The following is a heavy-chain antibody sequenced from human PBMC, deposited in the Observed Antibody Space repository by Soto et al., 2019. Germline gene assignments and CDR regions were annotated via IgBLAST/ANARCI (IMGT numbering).Heavy chain of an antibody. CDR2: ISAYNGNT. V-gene: IGHV1-18*04. CDR3: ARVGRRDYYGSGSTYYFDY. D-gene: IGHD3-10*01. J-gene: IGHJ4*02. CDR1: GYTFTSYG. Sequence: QVQLVQSGAEVKKPGASVKVSCKASGYTFTSYGISWVRQAPGQGLEWMGWISAYNGNTNYAQKLQGRVTMTTDTATSTAYMELRSLRSDDTAVYYCARVGRRDYYGSGSTYYFDYWGQGTLVTVSS.